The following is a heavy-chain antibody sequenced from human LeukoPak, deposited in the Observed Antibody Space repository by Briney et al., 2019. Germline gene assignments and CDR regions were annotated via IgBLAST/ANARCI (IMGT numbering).Heavy chain of an antibody. Sequence: ASVKVSFKASGYTFTGYYIHWVRQAPGQGLEWMGRINPDSGGTNDVQKFQGRVTMTRDTSISTVYMELSSLRSDDTAVYYCARDRKGDYDVADYWGQGTLVTVSS. D-gene: IGHD4-17*01. CDR1: GYTFTGYY. CDR3: ARDRKGDYDVADY. V-gene: IGHV1-2*06. CDR2: INPDSGGT. J-gene: IGHJ4*02.